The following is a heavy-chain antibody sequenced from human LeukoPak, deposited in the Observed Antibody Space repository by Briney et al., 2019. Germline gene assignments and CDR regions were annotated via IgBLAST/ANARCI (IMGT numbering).Heavy chain of an antibody. CDR2: IIPIFGTA. Sequence: ASVKVSCKASGGTFSSYAISWVRQAPGQGLEWMGGIIPIFGTANYAQKFQGRVTITADKSTSTAYMELSSLRSEDTAVYYCARERGGYCSSTSCFIPADWGQGTLVTVSS. J-gene: IGHJ4*02. D-gene: IGHD2-2*01. CDR3: ARERGGYCSSTSCFIPAD. CDR1: GGTFSSYA. V-gene: IGHV1-69*06.